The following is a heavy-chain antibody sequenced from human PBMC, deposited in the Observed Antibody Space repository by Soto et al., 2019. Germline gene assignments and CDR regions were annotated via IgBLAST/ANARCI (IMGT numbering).Heavy chain of an antibody. CDR1: GFTLSSYS. V-gene: IGHV3-48*02. J-gene: IGHJ4*02. D-gene: IGHD6-19*01. Sequence: EVQLVESGGGLVQPGGSLRLSCAASGFTLSSYSMHWVRQAPGKGLEWVSYISGSGGTIYYADSVKGRFTISRDNSKNTLSVQMNSLRDWDTVVYFCARETVLRSSGWSYCVDCWGQGTLVTVSS. CDR2: ISGSGGTI. CDR3: ARETVLRSSGWSYCVDC.